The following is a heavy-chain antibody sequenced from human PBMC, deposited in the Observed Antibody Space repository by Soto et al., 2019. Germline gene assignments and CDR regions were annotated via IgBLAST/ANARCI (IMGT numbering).Heavy chain of an antibody. CDR3: AKALGELSPESYDH. Sequence: QVQLVESGGGVVQPGRSLRLSCAASGFTFSSYGMHWVRQAPGKGLEWVAIISYDGSNQDYADSVKGRFTISRDNSKNTLYLQMNSLRAEDTAVYYCAKALGELSPESYDHWGQGVLVTVSS. CDR1: GFTFSSYG. V-gene: IGHV3-30*18. CDR2: ISYDGSNQ. D-gene: IGHD3-16*02. J-gene: IGHJ4*02.